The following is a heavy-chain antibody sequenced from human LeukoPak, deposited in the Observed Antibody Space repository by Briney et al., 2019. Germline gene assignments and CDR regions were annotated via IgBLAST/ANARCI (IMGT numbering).Heavy chain of an antibody. V-gene: IGHV3-23*01. J-gene: IGHJ5*02. CDR3: AQGYCSGGSCYPFDP. D-gene: IGHD2-15*01. CDR1: GFTFSSYA. Sequence: GGSLRLSCAASGFTFSSYAMSWVRQAPGKVLEWVSAISGSGGSTYYADSVKGRFTISRDNSKNTLYLQMNSLRAEDTAVYYCAQGYCSGGSCYPFDPWGQGTLVTVSS. CDR2: ISGSGGST.